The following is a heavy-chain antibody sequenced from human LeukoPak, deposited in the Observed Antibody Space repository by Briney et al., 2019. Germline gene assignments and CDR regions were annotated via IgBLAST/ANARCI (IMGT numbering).Heavy chain of an antibody. V-gene: IGHV4-4*02. J-gene: IGHJ4*02. Sequence: PSGTLSLTCAVSGXSISSSNGWSWVRQPPGQGLEWIGEISLTGLTHYNPSLESRVTVSLDKSKNQLSLNLTSVTAADTAVYYCSRENGAFSPFGYWGQGTLVTVLS. CDR2: ISLTGLT. CDR3: SRENGAFSPFGY. CDR1: GXSISSSNG. D-gene: IGHD2-8*01.